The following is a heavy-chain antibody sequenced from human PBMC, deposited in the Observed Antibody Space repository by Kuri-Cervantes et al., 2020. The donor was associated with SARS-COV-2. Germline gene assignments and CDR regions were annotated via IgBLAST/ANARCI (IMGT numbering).Heavy chain of an antibody. CDR3: ARGLVEVLPSPILGLGPYYYSYHIDV. D-gene: IGHD3-16*01. V-gene: IGHV4-34*01. CDR2: ISYSGTT. CDR1: GGSFSDNH. J-gene: IGHJ6*02. Sequence: SQTLSLTCAVYGGSFSDNHWTWVRQPPGKGLEWIGEISYSGTTNYNPSLKSRVTMSVDTSKNQFSLNLTSVTAADTAVYFCARGLVEVLPSPILGLGPYYYSYHIDVWGQGTAVTVSS.